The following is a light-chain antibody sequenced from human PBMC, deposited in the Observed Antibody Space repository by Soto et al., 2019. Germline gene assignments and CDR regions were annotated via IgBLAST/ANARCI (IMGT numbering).Light chain of an antibody. CDR1: QGVSTW. V-gene: IGKV1-39*01. CDR2: AAS. J-gene: IGKJ5*01. Sequence: IQLTQSPSTLSGSVGYRVTITCRASQGVSTWLAWYQQKPGKARKLLIYAASSLQSGVPSRFSGSGSGTDFTLTISSLQPEDFATYYCQQSYSTPRITFGQGTRLEI. CDR3: QQSYSTPRIT.